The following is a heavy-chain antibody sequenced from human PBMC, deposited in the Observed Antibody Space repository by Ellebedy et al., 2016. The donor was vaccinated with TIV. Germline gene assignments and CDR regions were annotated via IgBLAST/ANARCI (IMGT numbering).Heavy chain of an antibody. CDR3: ARDRHMYGMDV. J-gene: IGHJ6*02. D-gene: IGHD6-6*01. V-gene: IGHV4-31*03. CDR1: GGSISSGGYY. CDR2: IYYSGST. Sequence: SETLSLXXTVSGGSISSGGYYWSWIRQHPGKGLEWIGYIYYSGSTYYNPSLKSRVTISVDTSKNQFSLKLSSVTAADTAVYYCARDRHMYGMDVWGQGTTVTVSS.